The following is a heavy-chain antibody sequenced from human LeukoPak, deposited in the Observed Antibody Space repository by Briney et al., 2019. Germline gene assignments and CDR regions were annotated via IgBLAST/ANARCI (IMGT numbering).Heavy chain of an antibody. CDR3: ARGDSSPYYYFDY. CDR1: GYTFTGYY. V-gene: IGHV1-2*02. J-gene: IGHJ4*02. CDR2: INPNSGGT. Sequence: GASVKVSCKASGYTFTGYYMHWVRQAPGQGLEWMGWINPNSGGTNYAQKFQGRVTMTRDTSISTAYMELSRLRPDDTAVFYCARGDSSPYYYFDYWGQGTLVAVSS. D-gene: IGHD3-22*01.